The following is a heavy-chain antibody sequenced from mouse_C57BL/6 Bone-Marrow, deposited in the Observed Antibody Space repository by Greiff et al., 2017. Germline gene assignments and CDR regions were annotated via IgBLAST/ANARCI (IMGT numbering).Heavy chain of an antibody. J-gene: IGHJ4*01. Sequence: VQLKESGPGLVQPSQSLSITCTVSGFSLTSYGVHWVRQSPGKGLEWLGVIWRGGSTDYNAAFMSRLSITKDNSKSQVFFKMNSLQADDTAIYYCAKVVYDYDGGYAMDYWGQGTSVTVSS. CDR3: AKVVYDYDGGYAMDY. V-gene: IGHV2-5*01. D-gene: IGHD2-4*01. CDR1: GFSLTSYG. CDR2: IWRGGST.